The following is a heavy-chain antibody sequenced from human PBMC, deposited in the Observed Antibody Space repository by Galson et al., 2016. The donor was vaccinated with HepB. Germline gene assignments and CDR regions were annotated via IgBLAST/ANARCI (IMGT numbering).Heavy chain of an antibody. CDR3: ARWSDSHGFDP. Sequence: SLRLSCAASGFTVSSNYMIWVRQAPGKGLEWVSVIYSSGYTYYADSVKGRYTISRDNTKNTLYLQMNSLRAEDKAVFYCARWSDSHGFDPWGQGTLVTVSA. D-gene: IGHD3-3*01. V-gene: IGHV3-53*01. J-gene: IGHJ5*02. CDR2: IYSSGYT. CDR1: GFTVSSNY.